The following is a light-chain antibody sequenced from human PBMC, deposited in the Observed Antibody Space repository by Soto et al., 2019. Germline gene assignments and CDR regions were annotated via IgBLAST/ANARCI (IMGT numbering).Light chain of an antibody. V-gene: IGKV1-33*01. J-gene: IGKJ5*01. Sequence: DIQMTQSPSSLSASVGDRVPITCQASQNINNYLNWYPQKPGRAPKLLIYDASNLEAGVPSRFRGSGSGTDFTFTISRLQPEDIATYDCQQYENLPTFGQGTRLEIK. CDR3: QQYENLPT. CDR1: QNINNY. CDR2: DAS.